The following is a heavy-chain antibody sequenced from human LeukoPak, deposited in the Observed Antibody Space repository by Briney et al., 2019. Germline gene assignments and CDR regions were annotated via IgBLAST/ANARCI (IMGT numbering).Heavy chain of an antibody. V-gene: IGHV3-30*04. Sequence: GGSLRLSCAASGFTFSSYAMHWVRQAPGKGLEWVAVISYDGSNKYYADSVKGRFTISRDNSKNTLYLQMNSLRAEDTAVYYCARDPLGTRPGFDYWGQGTLVAVSS. CDR3: ARDPLGTRPGFDY. D-gene: IGHD1-1*01. J-gene: IGHJ4*02. CDR1: GFTFSSYA. CDR2: ISYDGSNK.